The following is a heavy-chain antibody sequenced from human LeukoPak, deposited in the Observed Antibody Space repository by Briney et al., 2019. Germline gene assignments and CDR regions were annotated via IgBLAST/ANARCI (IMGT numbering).Heavy chain of an antibody. CDR2: ISSSSSTI. Sequence: SGGSLRPSCAASGFTFSSYSMHWVRQAPGKGLEWVSYISSSSSTIYYADSVKGRFTISRDNAKNSLYLQMNSLRDEDTAVYYCASYYSSTHDYWGQGTLVTVSS. CDR1: GFTFSSYS. J-gene: IGHJ4*02. CDR3: ASYYSSTHDY. V-gene: IGHV3-48*02. D-gene: IGHD6-13*01.